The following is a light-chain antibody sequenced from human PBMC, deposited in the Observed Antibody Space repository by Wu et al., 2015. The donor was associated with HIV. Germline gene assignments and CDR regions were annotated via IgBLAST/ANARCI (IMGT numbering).Light chain of an antibody. Sequence: EIVLTQSPGTLSLSPGEGATLSCRASLSVSNTDLAWYQQKPGQAPRLLIYGASSRAAGIPDRFSGSGSGTEFTLTISRLEPEDSAVYYCQQYNNWPPXTFGQGTKVEIK. J-gene: IGKJ1*01. V-gene: IGKV3-20*01. CDR3: QQYNNWPPXT. CDR1: LSVSNTD. CDR2: GAS.